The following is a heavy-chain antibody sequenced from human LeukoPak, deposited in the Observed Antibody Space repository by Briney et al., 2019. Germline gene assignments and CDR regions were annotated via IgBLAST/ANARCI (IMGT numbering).Heavy chain of an antibody. CDR1: GGSLSCYY. CDR3: ARRGVYGAYDAFDI. Sequence: SETPSLTCTGSGGSLSCYYWSWIRQPPGKVLEWIGSIYYSGSTHYNLSLKSRVTRSVDTSKNQCSLKLSSVAAADAAVYYCARRGVYGAYDAFDIWGQGTMVTVSS. V-gene: IGHV4-59*13. CDR2: IYYSGST. J-gene: IGHJ3*02. D-gene: IGHD4-17*01.